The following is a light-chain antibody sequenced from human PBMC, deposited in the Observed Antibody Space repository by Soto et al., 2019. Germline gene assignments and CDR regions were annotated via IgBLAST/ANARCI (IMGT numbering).Light chain of an antibody. J-gene: IGLJ2*01. CDR3: GSYTSGSALVL. Sequence: QSALTQPASVSGAPGQSITISCTGTSSDVGNYNYVSWYQQYPGKAPKLMIYEVTNRPSGISTRFSGSKSGNTASLIISGLQAEDEADYYCGSYTSGSALVLFGGGTQLTVL. V-gene: IGLV2-14*01. CDR2: EVT. CDR1: SSDVGNYNY.